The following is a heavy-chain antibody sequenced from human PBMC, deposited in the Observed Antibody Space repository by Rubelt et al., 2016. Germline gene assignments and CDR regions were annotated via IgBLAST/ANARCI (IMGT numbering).Heavy chain of an antibody. V-gene: IGHV4-39*07. CDR3: ATTSASYWGMDV. J-gene: IGHJ6*02. CDR2: IYYSGST. D-gene: IGHD2-8*02. Sequence: QLQLQESGPGLVKPSETLSLTCTVSGGSISSSSYYWGWIRQPPGKGLEWIGSIYYSGSTYYNPSLKSRVTISVDTSKNQFSLKLSSVTAADTAVYYCATTSASYWGMDVWGQGTTVTVSS. CDR1: GGSISSSSYY.